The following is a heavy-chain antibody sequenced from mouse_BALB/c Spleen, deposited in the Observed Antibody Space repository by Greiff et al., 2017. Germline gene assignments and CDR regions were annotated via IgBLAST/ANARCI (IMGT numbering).Heavy chain of an antibody. CDR2: IYPGNSDT. CDR3: TRAGANWDYFDY. D-gene: IGHD4-1*01. CDR1: GYSFTSYW. J-gene: IGHJ2*01. V-gene: IGHV1-5*01. Sequence: VQLQQSGTVLARPGASVKMSCKASGYSFTSYWMHWVKQRPGQGLEWIGAIYPGNSDTSYNQKFKGKAKLTAVTSASTAYMELSSLTNEDSAVYYCTRAGANWDYFDYWGQGTTLTVSS.